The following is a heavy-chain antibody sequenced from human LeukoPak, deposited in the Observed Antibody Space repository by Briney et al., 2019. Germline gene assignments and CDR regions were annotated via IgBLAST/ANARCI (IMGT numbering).Heavy chain of an antibody. Sequence: GGSLRLSCAASGFTFSSYSMKWVGQAPGKGLEWVSSISSSSSYIYYADSGKGGFTISRDNAKNSLYLQMTSLRAEDTAVYYCATEAFDIWGQGTMLTVFS. CDR1: GFTFSSYS. CDR2: ISSSSSYI. CDR3: ATEAFDI. J-gene: IGHJ3*02. V-gene: IGHV3-21*01.